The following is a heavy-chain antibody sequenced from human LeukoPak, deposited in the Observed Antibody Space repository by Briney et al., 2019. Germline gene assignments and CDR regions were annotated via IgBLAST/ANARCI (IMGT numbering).Heavy chain of an antibody. V-gene: IGHV3-30*19. CDR1: GFTFSSYG. J-gene: IGHJ5*02. CDR2: ISYDGSNK. Sequence: GGSLRLSCAASGFTFSSYGMHWVRQAPGKGLEWVAVISYDGSNKYYADSVKGRFTISRDNSKNTLYLQMNSLRAEDTAVYYCARVLDDSSAVQLWGFDPWGQGTLVTVSS. CDR3: ARVLDDSSAVQLWGFDP. D-gene: IGHD3-22*01.